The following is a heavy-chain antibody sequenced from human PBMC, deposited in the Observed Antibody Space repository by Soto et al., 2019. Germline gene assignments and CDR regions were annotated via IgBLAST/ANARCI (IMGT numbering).Heavy chain of an antibody. CDR1: VTSISSGGYS. CDR3: ARAIAAAGTVWLGP. V-gene: IGHV4-30-2*01. J-gene: IGHJ5*02. D-gene: IGHD6-13*01. Sequence: TLSLTCTVSVTSISSGGYSWSWIRQPPGKGLEWIGYIYHSGSTYYNPSLKSRVTISVDRSKNQFSLKLSSVTAADTAVYYCARAIAAAGTVWLGPWGQGTLVTVYS. CDR2: IYHSGST.